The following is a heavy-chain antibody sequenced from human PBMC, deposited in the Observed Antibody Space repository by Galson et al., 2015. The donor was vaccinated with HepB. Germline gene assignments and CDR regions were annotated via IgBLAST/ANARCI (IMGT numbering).Heavy chain of an antibody. CDR1: GFTFRSYA. D-gene: IGHD3-3*01. CDR2: IIGSGGRT. CDR3: AKGGDYDFWSGYLDY. Sequence: SLILPCAASGFTFRSYAMSQFLQAPGKGLEWVSAIIGSGGRTYYADSVKGQFTISRDNSKKTLYLQMNSLRAEDTAVYDCAKGGDYDFWSGYLDYWGQGTLLTVSS. V-gene: IGHV3-23*01. J-gene: IGHJ4*02.